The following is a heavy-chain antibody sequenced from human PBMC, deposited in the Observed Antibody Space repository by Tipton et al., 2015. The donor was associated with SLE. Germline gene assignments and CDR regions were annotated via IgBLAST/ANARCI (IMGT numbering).Heavy chain of an antibody. D-gene: IGHD3-3*01. CDR2: INHSGNT. CDR3: VRSSGYYIDF. J-gene: IGHJ4*02. V-gene: IGHV4-34*01. CDR1: GGSFSGYY. Sequence: TLSLTCAVYGGSFSGYYWTWIRQPPGKGLEWIGEINHSGNTNYSPSLKSRVIISVDTSKNQFSLRLDSLTAADTAIYYCVRSSGYYIDFWGQGTLVTVSS.